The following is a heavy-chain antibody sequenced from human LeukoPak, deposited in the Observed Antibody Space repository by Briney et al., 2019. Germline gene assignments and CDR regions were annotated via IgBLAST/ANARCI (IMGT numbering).Heavy chain of an antibody. V-gene: IGHV1-18*01. CDR1: GYTFNSSG. Sequence: ASVKVSCKASGYTFNSSGHTWVRQAPGQGLEWMAWISIYNDNRRYAQKFQGRVTLTIDKTTTTAYMELTGLRSDDTATYYCARDGRFEYSHFYYFDYWGQGTLVTVSS. J-gene: IGHJ4*02. CDR2: ISIYNDNR. CDR3: ARDGRFEYSHFYYFDY. D-gene: IGHD6-6*01.